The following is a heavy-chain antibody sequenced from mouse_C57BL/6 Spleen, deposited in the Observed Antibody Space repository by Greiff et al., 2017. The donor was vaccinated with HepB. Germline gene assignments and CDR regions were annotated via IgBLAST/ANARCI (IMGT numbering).Heavy chain of an antibody. Sequence: EVKLMESGEGLVKPGGSLKLSCAASGFTFSSYAMSWVRQTPEKRLEWVAYISSGGDYMYYADTVKGRFTISRDNARKTLYLQMSSLKSEDTAMYYCTREGHYYGNYSYWYFDVWGTGTTVTVSS. V-gene: IGHV5-9-1*02. J-gene: IGHJ1*03. D-gene: IGHD2-1*01. CDR2: ISSGGDYM. CDR1: GFTFSSYA. CDR3: TREGHYYGNYSYWYFDV.